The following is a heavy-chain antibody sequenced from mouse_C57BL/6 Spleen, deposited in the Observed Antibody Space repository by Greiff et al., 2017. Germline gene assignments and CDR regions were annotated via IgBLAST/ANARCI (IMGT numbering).Heavy chain of an antibody. V-gene: IGHV1-69*01. J-gene: IGHJ2*01. CDR2: IDPSDSYT. CDR1: GYTFTSYW. Sequence: QVQLQQSGAELVMPGASVKLSCKASGYTFTSYWMHWVKQRPGQGLEWIGEIDPSDSYTNYNQKFKGKSTLTVDKSSSTAYMQLSSLTSEDSAVDYCARQGYGSRYYFDDWGKGTTLTVSS. D-gene: IGHD1-1*01. CDR3: ARQGYGSRYYFDD.